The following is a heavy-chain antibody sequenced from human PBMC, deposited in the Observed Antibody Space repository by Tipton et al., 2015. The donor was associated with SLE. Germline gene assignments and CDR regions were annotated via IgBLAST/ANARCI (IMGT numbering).Heavy chain of an antibody. CDR2: IRYDGSNQ. D-gene: IGHD2-15*01. Sequence: SLRLSCATAGFTFSNYGMHWVRQAPGKGLEWVAFIRYDGSNQYNADSVKGRFTISRDNSKDTLYLQMNSLRAEDTAVYYCAKDWDCSGGRCYSVPYFDNWGQGSLVTVSS. V-gene: IGHV3-30*02. CDR3: AKDWDCSGGRCYSVPYFDN. CDR1: GFTFSNYG. J-gene: IGHJ4*02.